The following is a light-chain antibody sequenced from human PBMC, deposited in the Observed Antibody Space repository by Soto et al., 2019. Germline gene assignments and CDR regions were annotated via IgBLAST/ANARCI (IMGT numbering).Light chain of an antibody. J-gene: IGKJ1*01. V-gene: IGKV3-20*01. CDR2: GAS. CDR1: EIVTSSY. Sequence: ELVLTQSPVTLSLSPGERATLSCRASEIVTSSYLAWYQQKPGQPPRLLIYGASDRAAGIPDRFSGSGSGTDFNLTISSLQSEDFAVYYCQKYDKWPTCTFGQGTK. CDR3: QKYDKWPTCT.